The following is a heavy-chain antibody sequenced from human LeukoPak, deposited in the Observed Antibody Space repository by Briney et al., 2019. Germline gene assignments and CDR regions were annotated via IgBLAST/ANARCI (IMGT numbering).Heavy chain of an antibody. J-gene: IGHJ4*02. Sequence: PSETLSLTCAVSGDSIGSSNWWSWVRQPPGRGLEWIGEIHHSGTTNYNPSLKSRVTTSVDKSKNQFSLNLNSVTAADTAVYFCARMKYYGSGSYCWDYWGQGTLVTVSS. D-gene: IGHD3-10*01. CDR2: IHHSGTT. V-gene: IGHV4-4*02. CDR3: ARMKYYGSGSYCWDY. CDR1: GDSIGSSNW.